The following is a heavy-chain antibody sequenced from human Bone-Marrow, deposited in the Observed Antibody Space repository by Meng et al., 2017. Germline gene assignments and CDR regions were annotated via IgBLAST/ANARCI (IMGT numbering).Heavy chain of an antibody. J-gene: IGHJ4*02. CDR3: ARDRGDYPDY. D-gene: IGHD4-17*01. CDR2: ISRSGDTR. CDR1: GFSFNDFE. Sequence: GGSLRLSCVASGFSFNDFEFNWVRQAPGKGLEWASYISRSGDTRYYADSVKGRFTISRDNAKNSLSLQMNSLRAEDTAVYYCARDRGDYPDYWGQGTLVTVSS. V-gene: IGHV3-48*03.